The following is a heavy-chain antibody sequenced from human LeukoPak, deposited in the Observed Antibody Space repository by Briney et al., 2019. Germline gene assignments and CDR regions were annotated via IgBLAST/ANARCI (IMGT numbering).Heavy chain of an antibody. CDR2: VNPHSGGT. J-gene: IGHJ4*02. CDR1: GYSFIDYY. D-gene: IGHD5-12*01. Sequence: ASVKVSCKASGYSFIDYYIHWVRQAPGQGLEWMGWVNPHSGGTKFAQKFQGRVTMTRDTSISTAYMELSRLRSDDTAVYYCARDLRGYSGYADYYFDYWGQGTLVTVSS. V-gene: IGHV1-2*02. CDR3: ARDLRGYSGYADYYFDY.